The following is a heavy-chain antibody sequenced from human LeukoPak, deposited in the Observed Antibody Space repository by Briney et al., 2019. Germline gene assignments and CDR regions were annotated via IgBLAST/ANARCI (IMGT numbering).Heavy chain of an antibody. V-gene: IGHV4-39*07. D-gene: IGHD6-13*01. CDR2: IYYFRTT. Sequence: SETLSLTCTVSGGSIIDSSYYWGWIRQPPGKGLEWIGNIYYFRTTLHNPSLKSRVTMSVDTSKNQFSLKLSSVTAADTAVYYCARDSHAWYGQYYFDFWGQGALVTVSS. CDR3: ARDSHAWYGQYYFDF. J-gene: IGHJ4*02. CDR1: GGSIIDSSYY.